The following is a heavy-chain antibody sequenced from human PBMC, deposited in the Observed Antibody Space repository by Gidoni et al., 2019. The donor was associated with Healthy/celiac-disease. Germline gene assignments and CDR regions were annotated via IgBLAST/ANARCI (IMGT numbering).Heavy chain of an antibody. D-gene: IGHD2-2*01. Sequence: QVQLVQSGAEVKKPGSSVKVSCKASGSTFSSYAISWVRQAPGQGLEWMGGIIPIFGTANYAQKFQGRVTVTADESTSTAYMELSSLRSEDTAVYYCARDPMWLVVPAARFDYWGQGTLVTVSS. CDR3: ARDPMWLVVPAARFDY. V-gene: IGHV1-69*01. CDR2: IIPIFGTA. J-gene: IGHJ4*02. CDR1: GSTFSSYA.